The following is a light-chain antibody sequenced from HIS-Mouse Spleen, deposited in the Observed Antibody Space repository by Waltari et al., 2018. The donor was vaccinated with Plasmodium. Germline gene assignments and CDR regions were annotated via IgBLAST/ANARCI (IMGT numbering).Light chain of an antibody. V-gene: IGLV2-23*03. CDR2: EGS. J-gene: IGLJ3*02. CDR3: CSYAGSSTFV. Sequence: QSALTQPASVSGSPGQSITISCTGTISAVGSYNLVSWYQQHSGKAPKLMIYEGSKRPSGVSNRFSGSKSGNTASLTISGLQAEDEADYYCCSYAGSSTFVFGGGTKLTVL. CDR1: ISAVGSYNL.